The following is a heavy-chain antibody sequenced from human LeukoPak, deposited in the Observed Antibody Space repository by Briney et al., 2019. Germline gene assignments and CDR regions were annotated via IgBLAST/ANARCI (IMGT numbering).Heavy chain of an antibody. CDR1: GGSISSGSYY. J-gene: IGHJ6*03. CDR3: ARDVYYYDSSGYYDDYYYYYYMDV. V-gene: IGHV4-61*02. CDR2: IYTSGST. Sequence: SSETLSLTCTVSGGSISSGSYYWSWIRQPAGKGLEWIGRIYTSGSTNYNPSLKSRVTISVDTSKNQFSLKLSSVTAADTAVYYCARDVYYYDSSGYYDDYYYYYYMDVWGKGTTVTISS. D-gene: IGHD3-22*01.